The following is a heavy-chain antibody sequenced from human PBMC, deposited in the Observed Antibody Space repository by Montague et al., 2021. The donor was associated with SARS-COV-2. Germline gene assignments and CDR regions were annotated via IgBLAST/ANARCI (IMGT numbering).Heavy chain of an antibody. J-gene: IGHJ3*01. CDR3: ARPGRGYSYGLDAFEV. D-gene: IGHD5-18*01. CDR1: GGSISNSSYY. Sequence: SETLSLTCTVSGGSISNSSYYWGWIRQPPGKGLEWIGSIYYTGXTXYXXXXKXRVTISMNTSNNQFLLKLTSVTAADTAVYYCARPGRGYSYGLDAFEVWGQGTMVTVSS. V-gene: IGHV4-39*01. CDR2: IYYTGXT.